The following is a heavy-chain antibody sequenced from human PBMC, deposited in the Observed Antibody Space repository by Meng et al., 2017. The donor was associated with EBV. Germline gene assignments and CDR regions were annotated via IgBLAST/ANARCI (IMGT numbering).Heavy chain of an antibody. V-gene: IGHV1-46*01. CDR3: ARDLRSLFDY. CDR1: GYTFTSYY. CDR2: INPSGGST. J-gene: IGHJ4*02. D-gene: IGHD3-16*01. Sequence: QGPLVQTGAEVKKPGSSRKVSCKASGYTFTSYYMHWVRQAPGQGLEWMGIINPSGGSTSYAQKFQGRVTMTRDTSPSTVYMELSSLRSEDTAVYYCARDLRSLFDYWGQGTLVTVSS.